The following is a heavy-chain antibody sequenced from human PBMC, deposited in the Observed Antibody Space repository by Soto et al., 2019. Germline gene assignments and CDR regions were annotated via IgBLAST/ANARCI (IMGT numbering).Heavy chain of an antibody. D-gene: IGHD6-13*01. J-gene: IGHJ4*02. V-gene: IGHV4-4*02. CDR1: GGFISRRNW. CDR2: IYHSGSP. CDR3: ARRGGVAAAIWGY. Sequence: SETLSLTCAVSGGFISRRNWWSWVRQPPGKGLEWIGEIYHSGSPNYNPSLKSRVTISVDKSKNQFSLKLSSVTAADTAVYYCARRGGVAAAIWGYWGQGTLVTVSS.